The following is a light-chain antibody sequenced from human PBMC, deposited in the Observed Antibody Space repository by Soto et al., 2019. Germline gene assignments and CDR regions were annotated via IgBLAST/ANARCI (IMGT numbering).Light chain of an antibody. CDR3: SSYTISSTPVV. Sequence: QSALTQPASVSGSPGQSITISCTGTSSDVGGYNYVSWYQQHPGKAPKLMIYDVSNRSSGVSNRFSGSKSGNTASLTISGLQAEDEADYYCSSYTISSTPVVFGGGTKLTVL. J-gene: IGLJ2*01. CDR1: SSDVGGYNY. V-gene: IGLV2-14*01. CDR2: DVS.